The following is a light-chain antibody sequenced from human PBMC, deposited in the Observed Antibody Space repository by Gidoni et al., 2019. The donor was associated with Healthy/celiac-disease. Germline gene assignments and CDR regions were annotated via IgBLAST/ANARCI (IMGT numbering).Light chain of an antibody. CDR3: QQRSNWPPTWT. CDR1: QSVSSY. V-gene: IGKV3-11*01. Sequence: EIVLTQSPATLSLSPGERATLSCRASQSVSSYLAWYQQKPGRAPRLLIYDASNRATGIPARFSGSGSGTDFTLTISSLEPEDFAVYYFQQRSNWPPTWTFGQGTKVEIK. CDR2: DAS. J-gene: IGKJ1*01.